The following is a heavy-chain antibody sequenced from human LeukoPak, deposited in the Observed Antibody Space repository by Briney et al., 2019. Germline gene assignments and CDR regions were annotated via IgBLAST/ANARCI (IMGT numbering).Heavy chain of an antibody. J-gene: IGHJ4*02. CDR1: GFTFSTFA. CDR3: AKIPQAATVTVLYFDH. Sequence: GGSLRLSCAASGFTFSTFAMIWVRQPPGKGLEWVSSIFPSGGEIHYADSVRGRFTISRDNSKSTLSLQTNSLRAEDTAVYYCAKIPQAATVTVLYFDHWGQGTLVTVSS. D-gene: IGHD2-21*01. V-gene: IGHV3-23*01. CDR2: IFPSGGEI.